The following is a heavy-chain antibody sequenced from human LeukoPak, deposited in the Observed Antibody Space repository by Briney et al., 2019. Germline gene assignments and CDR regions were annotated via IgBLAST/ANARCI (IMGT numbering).Heavy chain of an antibody. Sequence: GGSLRLSCAASGFTFSSYAMSWVRQAPGKGLEWVSAISGSGGSTYYADSVKGRFTISRDNSKNTLYLQMNSLRAEDTAVYYCAKDLTDDTYGSGGYFDYWGQGTLVTVSS. CDR2: ISGSGGST. V-gene: IGHV3-23*01. CDR3: AKDLTDDTYGSGGYFDY. D-gene: IGHD3-10*01. J-gene: IGHJ4*02. CDR1: GFTFSSYA.